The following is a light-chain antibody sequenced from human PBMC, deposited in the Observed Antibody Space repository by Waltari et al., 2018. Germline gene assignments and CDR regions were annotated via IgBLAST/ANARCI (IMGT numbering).Light chain of an antibody. Sequence: QSALTQPPSASGSPGQSATISCTGTSRAVGGYNSVSWYQPPPGEAPKLMIYEVTKRPSGVPDRFSGSKSGNTASLTVSGLQAEDEADYYCSSYAGSNNLVFGGGTKLTVL. CDR2: EVT. J-gene: IGLJ2*01. CDR3: SSYAGSNNLV. CDR1: SRAVGGYNS. V-gene: IGLV2-8*01.